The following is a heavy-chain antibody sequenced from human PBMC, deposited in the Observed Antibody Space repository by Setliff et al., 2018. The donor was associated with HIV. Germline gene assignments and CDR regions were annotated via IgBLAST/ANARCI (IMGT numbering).Heavy chain of an antibody. CDR3: ARGKVFSGYYYYYYYMDV. CDR2: IYTSGSI. D-gene: IGHD3-9*01. V-gene: IGHV4-61*09. Sequence: TLSLTCTVSGGSIITGSDYWSWIRQPAGKGLEWIGHIYTSGSIKYNPSLKSRATISEDRSKNYFSLRLTSVTAADTAVYFCARGKVFSGYYYYYYYMDVWGRGTTVTVSS. CDR1: GGSIITGSDY. J-gene: IGHJ6*03.